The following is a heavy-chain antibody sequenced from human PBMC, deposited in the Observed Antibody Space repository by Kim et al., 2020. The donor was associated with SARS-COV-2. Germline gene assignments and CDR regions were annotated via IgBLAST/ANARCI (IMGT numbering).Heavy chain of an antibody. CDR3: AKDRVPDAKYEFDY. D-gene: IGHD2-8*01. Sequence: DSVKGRFTIARDKSEKKVSLELNSLRADDTATYFCAKDRVPDAKYEFDYWGQGTLVTVSS. J-gene: IGHJ4*02. V-gene: IGHV3-33*03.